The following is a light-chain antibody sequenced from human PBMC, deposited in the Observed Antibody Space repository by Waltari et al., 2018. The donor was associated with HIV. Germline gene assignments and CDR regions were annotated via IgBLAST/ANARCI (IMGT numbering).Light chain of an antibody. Sequence: YDLTQPPSVSVSPGQTARIPCSGDALPKQYAFWYQQKPGQAPVLVIYKDSERPSGIPERFSGSSSGTTVTLTISGVQAEDEADYYCQSPDSGTYVVFGGGTKLTVL. CDR3: QSPDSGTYVV. V-gene: IGLV3-25*03. J-gene: IGLJ2*01. CDR2: KDS. CDR1: ALPKQY.